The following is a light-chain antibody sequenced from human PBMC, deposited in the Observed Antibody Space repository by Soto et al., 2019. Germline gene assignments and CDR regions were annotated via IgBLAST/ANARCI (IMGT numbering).Light chain of an antibody. Sequence: QSVLSQPASVSGSPGQSITISCTGTSSDIGRYNYVSWYQQHPGMAPQLLIYEVSDRPSGVSNRFSGSKSGNTASLTISGLQAEDEADYFCTSYTTTSAVIFGGGTKLTV. V-gene: IGLV2-14*01. CDR3: TSYTTTSAVI. CDR2: EVS. CDR1: SSDIGRYNY. J-gene: IGLJ2*01.